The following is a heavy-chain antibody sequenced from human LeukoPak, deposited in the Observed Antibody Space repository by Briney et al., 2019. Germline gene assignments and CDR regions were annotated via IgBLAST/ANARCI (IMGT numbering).Heavy chain of an antibody. CDR3: AKVAKYYYGSETYYFFEH. CDR1: GFTFSSRDW. J-gene: IGHJ4*02. Sequence: QAGGSLRLSCVASGFTFSSRDWMTWVRQAPGKGLEWVANIKQDGSEKNYVDSVKGRFTISRDNAKNSLYLQMNSLRVEDTAVYYCAKVAKYYYGSETYYFFEHWGQGTPATASS. CDR2: IKQDGSEK. V-gene: IGHV3-7*01. D-gene: IGHD3-10*01.